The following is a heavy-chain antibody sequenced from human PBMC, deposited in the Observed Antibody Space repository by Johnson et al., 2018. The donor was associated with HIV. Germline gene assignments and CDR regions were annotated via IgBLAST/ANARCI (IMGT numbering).Heavy chain of an antibody. J-gene: IGHJ3*02. Sequence: VQLVESGGGLVQPGGSLRLSCAASGFTFSSYWMSWVRQAPGKGLEWVSVIFSVGDVYYADSVKGRFTISRDNSKNTLYLQMNSLSAEDTAVYYCARGDREIWFGGVSAPGAFDIWGQGTMVTVSS. V-gene: IGHV3-66*01. CDR3: ARGDREIWFGGVSAPGAFDI. D-gene: IGHD3-16*01. CDR2: IFSVGDV. CDR1: GFTFSSYW.